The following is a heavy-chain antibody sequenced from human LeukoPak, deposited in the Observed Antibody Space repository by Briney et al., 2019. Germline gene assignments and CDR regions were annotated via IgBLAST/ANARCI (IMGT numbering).Heavy chain of an antibody. D-gene: IGHD4-17*01. CDR1: GFTFSSYS. J-gene: IGHJ4*02. Sequence: GGSLRLSCAASGFTFSSYSMNWVRQAPGKGLERVSYISSSSSTIYYADSVKGRFTISRDNAKNSLYLQMNSLRDEDTAVYYCASHSPFNDYGDYRGGVDYWGQGTLVTVSS. V-gene: IGHV3-48*02. CDR2: ISSSSSTI. CDR3: ASHSPFNDYGDYRGGVDY.